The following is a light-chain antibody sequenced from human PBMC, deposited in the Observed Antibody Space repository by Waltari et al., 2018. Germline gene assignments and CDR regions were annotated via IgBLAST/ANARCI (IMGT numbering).Light chain of an antibody. Sequence: DIVMTQSPDSLAVSLGERATINCKSSQSVLHSSNNKNYLAWYQPKPEQPPKLLIYWASTRESGVPDRFSGSGSGTDFTLTISSLQAEDVAVYYCQQYFSPPETFGQGTKVEIK. J-gene: IGKJ1*01. CDR3: QQYFSPPET. CDR2: WAS. CDR1: QSVLHSSNNKNY. V-gene: IGKV4-1*01.